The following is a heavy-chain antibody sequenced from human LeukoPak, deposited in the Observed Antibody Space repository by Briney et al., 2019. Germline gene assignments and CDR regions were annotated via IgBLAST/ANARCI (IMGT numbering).Heavy chain of an antibody. CDR2: IYYSGST. D-gene: IGHD5-24*01. CDR3: AREICRDGRNWFDP. V-gene: IGHV4-59*01. CDR1: GGSISSYY. J-gene: IGHJ5*02. Sequence: SETLSLTCTVSGGSISSYYWSWIRQPPGKGLEWIGYIYYSGSTNYNPSLKSRVTISVDTSKNQLSLRLSSVTAADTAVYYCAREICRDGRNWFDPWGQGTLVTVSS.